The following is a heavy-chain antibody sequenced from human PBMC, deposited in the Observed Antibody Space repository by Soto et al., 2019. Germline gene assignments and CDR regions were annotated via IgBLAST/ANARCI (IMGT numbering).Heavy chain of an antibody. CDR3: AKGGHIDY. Sequence: VGWLRLSFSAAGFTFSRYWMSWVLQAPGKGLEWVANIKEDGSEKNDVDSVKGRFTISRDNAKNSLYLQMNSLRVEDTAVYYCAKGGHIDYCAQGTLVTVYS. CDR1: GFTFSRYW. J-gene: IGHJ4*02. D-gene: IGHD3-16*01. CDR2: IKEDGSEK. V-gene: IGHV3-7*03.